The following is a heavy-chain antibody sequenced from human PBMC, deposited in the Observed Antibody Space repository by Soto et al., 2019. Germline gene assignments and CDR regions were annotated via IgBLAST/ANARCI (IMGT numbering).Heavy chain of an antibody. J-gene: IGHJ6*03. CDR2: IYYSGST. D-gene: IGHD6-6*01. Sequence: SETLSLTCTVSGGSIISGGHYWSWIRQHPGKGLEWIGYIYYSGSTYYNPSLKSRVTISVDTSKNQFSLKLSSVTAADTAVYYCARDTHKKYSSSSKDYYYYMDVWGKGTTVTVSS. CDR1: GGSIISGGHY. CDR3: ARDTHKKYSSSSKDYYYYMDV. V-gene: IGHV4-31*03.